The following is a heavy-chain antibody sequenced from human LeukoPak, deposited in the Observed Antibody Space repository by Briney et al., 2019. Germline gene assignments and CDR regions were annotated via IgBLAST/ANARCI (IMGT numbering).Heavy chain of an antibody. Sequence: PSETLSLTCTVSAGSISSSNYYWGWIRQPAGKGLEWIGRIYTSGSTNYNPSLKSRVTMSVDTSKNQFSLKLSSVTAADTAVYYCASGLVATLDYWGQGTLVTVSS. J-gene: IGHJ4*02. CDR2: IYTSGST. V-gene: IGHV4-61*02. CDR3: ASGLVATLDY. D-gene: IGHD5-12*01. CDR1: AGSISSSNYY.